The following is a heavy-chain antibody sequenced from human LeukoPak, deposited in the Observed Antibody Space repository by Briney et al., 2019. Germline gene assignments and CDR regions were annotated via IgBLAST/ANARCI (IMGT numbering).Heavy chain of an antibody. J-gene: IGHJ4*02. D-gene: IGHD5-12*01. CDR2: ISYDGSHK. Sequence: GGSLRLPCAASGFTFSSYAMHWVRQAPGKGLEWVAVISYDGSHKNNADSVKGRFTISRDNSKNTLYLQMNSLRPEDTAVYYCARVSTTYSGYDVWGQGTLVTVSS. CDR1: GFTFSSYA. CDR3: ARVSTTYSGYDV. V-gene: IGHV3-30*04.